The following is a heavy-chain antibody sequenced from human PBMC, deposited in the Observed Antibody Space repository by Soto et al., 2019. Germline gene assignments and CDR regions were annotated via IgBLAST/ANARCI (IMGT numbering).Heavy chain of an antibody. D-gene: IGHD3-10*01. CDR2: VHHSWGS. Sequence: QVQLQESGPGLVKPSETRSLSCTVSGGSIGSYYWSWFRQSPGKRMEWIGYVHHSWGSSYNPSLQSRVAISLDTSKSQFSLQVTSVTATDTAVYYCARQGFGPLHGLVDVWGQGTTVTVPS. V-gene: IGHV4-59*08. J-gene: IGHJ6*02. CDR3: ARQGFGPLHGLVDV. CDR1: GGSIGSYY.